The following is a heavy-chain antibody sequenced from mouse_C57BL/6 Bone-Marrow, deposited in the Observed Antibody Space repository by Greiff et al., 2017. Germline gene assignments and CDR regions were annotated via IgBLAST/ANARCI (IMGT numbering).Heavy chain of an antibody. CDR3: AVLLSY. J-gene: IGHJ4*01. D-gene: IGHD2-1*01. CDR1: GYTFTSYW. Sequence: VQLQQPGAELVKPGASVKLSCKASGYTFTSYWMQWVKPRPGQGLEWIGEIDPSDSYTNYNQKFKGKATLTVDTSSSTAYMQLSSLTSEDSAVYYCAVLLSYWGQGTSVTVSS. CDR2: IDPSDSYT. V-gene: IGHV1-50*01.